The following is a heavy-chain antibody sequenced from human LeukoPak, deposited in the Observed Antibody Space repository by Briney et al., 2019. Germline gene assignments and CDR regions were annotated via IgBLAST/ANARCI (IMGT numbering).Heavy chain of an antibody. Sequence: GGSLRLSCAASGFTFSSFWMTWVRQAPRKGLEWVANINQDGSEKYYVDSVKGRFTISRDNAKNSVYLQMNSLRAEDTAVYYCARDGGVSGYDLLDYWGQGTLVTVSS. V-gene: IGHV3-7*01. D-gene: IGHD5-12*01. CDR1: GFTFSSFW. J-gene: IGHJ4*02. CDR2: INQDGSEK. CDR3: ARDGGVSGYDLLDY.